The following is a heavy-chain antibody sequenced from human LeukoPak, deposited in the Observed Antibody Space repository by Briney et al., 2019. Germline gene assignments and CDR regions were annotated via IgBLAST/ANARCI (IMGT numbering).Heavy chain of an antibody. CDR2: VSGYQGST. Sequence: GAPVKVSCKASGYTFTKFGITWVGQGPGQGLEWIGWVSGYQGSTKYAQTFQGRVTMTIDTSTSTAYMDLRSLRSEDTAVYYCATEPPDGSYLDRWFDPWGQGTLVTVSS. CDR3: ATEPPDGSYLDRWFDP. J-gene: IGHJ5*02. CDR1: GYTFTKFG. V-gene: IGHV1-18*01. D-gene: IGHD1-26*01.